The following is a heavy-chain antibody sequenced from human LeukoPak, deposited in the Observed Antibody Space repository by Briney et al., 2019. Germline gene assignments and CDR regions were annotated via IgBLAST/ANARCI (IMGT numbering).Heavy chain of an antibody. V-gene: IGHV3-13*01. CDR2: IGTAGDT. D-gene: IGHD3-22*01. CDR1: GFTLSDSA. Sequence: PGGSLRLSCAASGFTLSDSAMHWVRQATGKGLEWVSAIGTAGDTYYPGSVKGQFTISRENAKNSLYLQMNSLRAGDTAVYYCARRVLSITMIVVVLIGFYWGQGALVTVSS. CDR3: ARRVLSITMIVVVLIGFY. J-gene: IGHJ4*02.